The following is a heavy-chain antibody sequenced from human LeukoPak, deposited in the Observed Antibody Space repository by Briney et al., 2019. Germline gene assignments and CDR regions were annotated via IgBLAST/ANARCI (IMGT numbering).Heavy chain of an antibody. Sequence: GGSLRLSCATSGFTFSNYEMNWVRQTPGKGLEWVSYISDNGRTSYYADSVKGRFTISRDNAKNSLYLQMNSLRAEDTSVYYCARARIAAPLLDYWGQGTLVTVSS. J-gene: IGHJ4*02. V-gene: IGHV3-48*03. D-gene: IGHD6-13*01. CDR3: ARARIAAPLLDY. CDR1: GFTFSNYE. CDR2: ISDNGRTS.